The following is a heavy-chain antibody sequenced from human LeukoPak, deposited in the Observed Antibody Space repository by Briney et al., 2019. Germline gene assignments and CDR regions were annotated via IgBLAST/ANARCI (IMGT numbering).Heavy chain of an antibody. CDR1: GYSFTSYW. V-gene: IGHV5-51*01. Sequence: GESLKISCKGSGYSFTSYWIGWVRQMPGKGLEWIGIIYPGDSDTRYSPSFQGQVTISADKSISTAYLQWSSLKAPDTAMYYCARRRYCSSTSCSDGDAFDIWGQGTMVTVSS. J-gene: IGHJ3*02. CDR3: ARRRYCSSTSCSDGDAFDI. CDR2: IYPGDSDT. D-gene: IGHD2-2*01.